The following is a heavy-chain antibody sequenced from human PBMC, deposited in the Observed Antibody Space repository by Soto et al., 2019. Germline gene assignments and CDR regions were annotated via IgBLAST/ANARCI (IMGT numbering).Heavy chain of an antibody. CDR1: SFGLSIYS. CDR3: ARDLRDYAGYHFDH. CDR2: ISASGGTI. V-gene: IGHV3-48*02. D-gene: IGHD4-17*01. Sequence: EVQLVESGGGSVQPGGSLRLSCAVSSFGLSIYSINWVRQAPGKGLEWISYISASGGTIYYADSVKGRFTISRDNAKNSVYLQMSSLRDEDTAVYYCARDLRDYAGYHFDHWGQGTLVTVSS. J-gene: IGHJ4*02.